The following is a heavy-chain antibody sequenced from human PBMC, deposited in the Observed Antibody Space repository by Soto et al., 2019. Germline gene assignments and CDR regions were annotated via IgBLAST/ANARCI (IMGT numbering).Heavy chain of an antibody. V-gene: IGHV3-23*01. CDR3: AKDALAYYDFWS. D-gene: IGHD3-3*01. Sequence: GGSLRLSCAASGLTFSSYAMSWVRQAPGKGLEWVSHISNSGRSTKYADSVKGRFTISRDNSKNTLYLQMNSLRAEDTAIYYCAKDALAYYDFWSWGQGTLVTAPQ. CDR1: GLTFSSYA. CDR2: ISNSGRST. J-gene: IGHJ4*02.